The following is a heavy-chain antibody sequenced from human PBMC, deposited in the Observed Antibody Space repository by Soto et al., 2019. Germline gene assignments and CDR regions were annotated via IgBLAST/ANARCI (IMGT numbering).Heavy chain of an antibody. CDR1: GFTFSSYS. J-gene: IGHJ4*02. CDR2: ISSSSSYI. D-gene: IGHD4-17*01. CDR3: ARDSGDHGASTY. V-gene: IGHV3-21*01. Sequence: GGSLRLSCAASGFTFSSYSMNWVRQAPGKGLEWVSSISSSSSYIYYADSVKGRFTISRDNAKNSLYLQMNSLRAEDTAVYYCARDSGDHGASTYWGQGTLVTVSS.